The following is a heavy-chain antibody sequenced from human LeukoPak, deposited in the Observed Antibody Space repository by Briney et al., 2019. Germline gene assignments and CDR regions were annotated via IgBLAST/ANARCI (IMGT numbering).Heavy chain of an antibody. CDR2: INPDGTEK. V-gene: IGHV3-7*03. J-gene: IGHJ4*02. D-gene: IGHD6-19*01. Sequence: GGSLRLSCAASGFSFSNHWMIWVRQAPGKGLEWVATINPDGTEKRYVDSVKGRFTISRDNGKNSLYLQVSSLRAEDTAVYYCVRDDRGIAVGSRDHGAQGTLVTVSS. CDR3: VRDDRGIAVGSRDH. CDR1: GFSFSNHW.